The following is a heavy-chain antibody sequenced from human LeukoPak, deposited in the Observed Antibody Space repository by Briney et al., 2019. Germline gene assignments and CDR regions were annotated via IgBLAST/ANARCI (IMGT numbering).Heavy chain of an antibody. CDR3: ARGQFGSGID. Sequence: AGGSLRLSCAASGFTFSTYSMNGVRQAPGKGLEWVSYISSGSSTIYYADSVKGRFTISRDNAKNSLYLQMNSLRDEDTAVYYCARGQFGSGIDWGQGTLVTVSS. CDR2: ISSGSSTI. J-gene: IGHJ4*02. V-gene: IGHV3-48*02. CDR1: GFTFSTYS. D-gene: IGHD1-26*01.